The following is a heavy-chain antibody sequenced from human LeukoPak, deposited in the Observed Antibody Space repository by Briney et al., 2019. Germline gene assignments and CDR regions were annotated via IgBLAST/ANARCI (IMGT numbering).Heavy chain of an antibody. CDR3: ATLEMTAGWFDP. CDR2: ISGSGGST. D-gene: IGHD5-24*01. Sequence: GGSLRLSCAASGFTFSSYWMSWVRQAPGKGLEWVSAISGSGGSTYYADSVKGRFTISRDNSKNTLYLQMNSLRAEDTAVYYCATLEMTAGWFDPWGQGTLVTVSS. CDR1: GFTFSSYW. J-gene: IGHJ5*02. V-gene: IGHV3-23*01.